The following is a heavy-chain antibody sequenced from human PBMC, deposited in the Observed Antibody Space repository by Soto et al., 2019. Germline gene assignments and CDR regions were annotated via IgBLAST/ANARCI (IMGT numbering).Heavy chain of an antibody. V-gene: IGHV3-21*01. J-gene: IGHJ6*02. Sequence: GVSLSLSCAASGFSFSSYSMNWVRQAPGKGLEWVSSISSSSSSIYYAYSVKGLFTISRANAKNSLYLQMNSLRADDTAVYYCARRGYSSSWHRTYYGMDVWGQGTTVTVSS. CDR2: ISSSSSSI. CDR3: ARRGYSSSWHRTYYGMDV. D-gene: IGHD6-13*01. CDR1: GFSFSSYS.